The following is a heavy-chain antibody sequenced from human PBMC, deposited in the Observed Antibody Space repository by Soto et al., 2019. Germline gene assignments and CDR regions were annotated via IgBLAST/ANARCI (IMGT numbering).Heavy chain of an antibody. CDR1: AGSFSGYY. V-gene: IGHV4-34*01. CDR2: INHSGST. J-gene: IGHJ4*02. Sequence: SVTLSLSCAVSAGSFSGYYWIWIRQPPGKGLEWIGEINHSGSTNYNPSLKSRVTISVDTSKNQFSLKLSSVTAADTVVYYCARFAGDPGFDYWGQGTRVTRSA. D-gene: IGHD4-17*01. CDR3: ARFAGDPGFDY.